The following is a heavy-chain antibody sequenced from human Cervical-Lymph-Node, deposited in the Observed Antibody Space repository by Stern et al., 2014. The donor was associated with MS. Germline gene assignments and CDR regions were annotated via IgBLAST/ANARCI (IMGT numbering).Heavy chain of an antibody. V-gene: IGHV3-21*01. CDR3: ARRVGATYRDAFDI. CDR1: GITFNTYT. CDR2: IDSNSHYI. J-gene: IGHJ3*02. D-gene: IGHD1-26*01. Sequence: EVHLVESGGGLVKPGGSLRLSCAASGITFNTYTMNWVRQAPGKGLEWVSSIDSNSHYIYYADSVKGRFTISRDNAKNSLYLLMNSLRAEDTAVYYCARRVGATYRDAFDIWGQGTMVTVSS.